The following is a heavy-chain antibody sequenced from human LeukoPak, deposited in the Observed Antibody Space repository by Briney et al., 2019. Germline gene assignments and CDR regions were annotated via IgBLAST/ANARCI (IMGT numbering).Heavy chain of an antibody. CDR1: GYTFTGYY. Sequence: ASVKVSCKASGYTFTGYYMHWVRQAPGQGLEWMGWINPNSGGTNYAQKFQGRVTMTRDTSISTAYMELSRLRSDDTAVYYCARESITMVRGAIGASYYYMDVWGKGTTVTVSS. CDR2: INPNSGGT. V-gene: IGHV1-2*02. J-gene: IGHJ6*03. CDR3: ARESITMVRGAIGASYYYMDV. D-gene: IGHD3-10*01.